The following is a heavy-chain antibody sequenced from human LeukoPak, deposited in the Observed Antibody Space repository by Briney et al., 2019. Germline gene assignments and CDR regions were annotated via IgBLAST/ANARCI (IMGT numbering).Heavy chain of an antibody. Sequence: GGSLRLYCAASGFTFSSYAMSWVRQAPGKGLEWVSTISGSGGNTYYADSVKGRFTISRDNSKNTLYLQMSSLRAEDTAVYYCAKGSYYYDSADYFDYWGQGTLVTVSS. J-gene: IGHJ4*02. CDR2: ISGSGGNT. V-gene: IGHV3-23*01. CDR1: GFTFSSYA. CDR3: AKGSYYYDSADYFDY. D-gene: IGHD3-16*01.